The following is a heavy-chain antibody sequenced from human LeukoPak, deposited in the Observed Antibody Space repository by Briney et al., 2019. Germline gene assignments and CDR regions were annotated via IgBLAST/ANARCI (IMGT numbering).Heavy chain of an antibody. CDR3: ARDQSSSFNY. J-gene: IGHJ4*02. Sequence: GGSLRLSCAASGFTVSSNYMSWVRQAPGKGLEWVSVIYSGGSTYYADSMKGRFTISRDNSKNTLYLQMNSLRAEDTAVYYCARDQSSSFNYWGQGTLVTVSS. CDR2: IYSGGST. D-gene: IGHD6-13*01. V-gene: IGHV3-53*01. CDR1: GFTVSSNY.